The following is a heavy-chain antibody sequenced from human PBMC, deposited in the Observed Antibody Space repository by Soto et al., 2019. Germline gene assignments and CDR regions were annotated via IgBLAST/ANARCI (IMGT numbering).Heavy chain of an antibody. V-gene: IGHV3-9*01. CDR1: GFTFDDYV. J-gene: IGHJ5*01. CDR2: ISWTSGGI. D-gene: IGHD6-13*01. CDR3: AIGVSSWYRWFDS. Sequence: EVQLVESGGGLVQPGRSLRLSCAASGFTFDDYVMSWVRQAPGKGQEWVSGISWTSGGIGYADSVKGRFTISRDNAKNSLYLQMNSLRAEDTAFYYCAIGVSSWYRWFDSWGQGTLVTVSS.